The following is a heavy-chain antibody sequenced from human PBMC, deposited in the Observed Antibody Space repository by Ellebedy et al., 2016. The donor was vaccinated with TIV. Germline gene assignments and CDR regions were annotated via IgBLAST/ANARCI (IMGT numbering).Heavy chain of an antibody. CDR3: ARVSGDYYFVMDV. D-gene: IGHD1-26*01. CDR1: GGSTRSYY. J-gene: IGHJ6*02. Sequence: MPGGSLRLSCTVSGGSTRSYYWSWIRQPAGKGLEWIGRIYPTGSTSYSPTLKSRITMSIDTSKNQFSLKMKSVTAADTAVYYCARVSGDYYFVMDVWGQGTTVTVSS. CDR2: IYPTGST. V-gene: IGHV4-4*07.